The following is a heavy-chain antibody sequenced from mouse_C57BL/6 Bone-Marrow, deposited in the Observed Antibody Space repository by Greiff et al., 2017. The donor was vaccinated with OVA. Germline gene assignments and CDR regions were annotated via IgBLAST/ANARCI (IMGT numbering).Heavy chain of an antibody. CDR2: IHPNSGST. J-gene: IGHJ2*01. CDR1: GYTFTSYW. D-gene: IGHD1-3*01. V-gene: IGHV1-64*01. CDR3: ARYLIYRDY. Sequence: QVQLQQSGAELVKPGASVKLSCKASGYTFTSYWMHWVKQRPGQGLEWIGMIHPNSGSTNYNEKFKSKATMTVDKSSSTAYMQLSSLTSEDSAVYYCARYLIYRDYWGQGTTLTVSS.